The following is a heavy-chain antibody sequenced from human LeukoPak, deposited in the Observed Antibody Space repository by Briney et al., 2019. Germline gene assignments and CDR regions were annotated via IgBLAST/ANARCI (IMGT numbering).Heavy chain of an antibody. CDR3: AKERSLEIAVAGTIFDY. V-gene: IGHV3-7*01. Sequence: GGSLRLSCAASGFTFSNFWMSWVRQAPGKGLEWVANIRQDGNEKYYVDSLKGRFTISRDNAKNSVYLQMSSLRAEDTAVYYCAKERSLEIAVAGTIFDYWGQGTLVTVSS. J-gene: IGHJ4*02. CDR2: IRQDGNEK. CDR1: GFTFSNFW. D-gene: IGHD6-19*01.